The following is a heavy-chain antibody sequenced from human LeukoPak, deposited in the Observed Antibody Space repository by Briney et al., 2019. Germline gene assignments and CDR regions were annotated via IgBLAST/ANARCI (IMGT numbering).Heavy chain of an antibody. J-gene: IGHJ6*02. CDR1: GGSISSYY. Sequence: SETLSLTCTVSGGSISSYYWSWIRQPPGKGLEWIGYIYYSGSTNYNPSLKSRVTISVDASKNQFSLKLSSVTAADTAVYYCARGYSGSSPWYYYYGMDVWGQGTTVTVSS. CDR2: IYYSGST. V-gene: IGHV4-59*01. D-gene: IGHD6-6*01. CDR3: ARGYSGSSPWYYYYGMDV.